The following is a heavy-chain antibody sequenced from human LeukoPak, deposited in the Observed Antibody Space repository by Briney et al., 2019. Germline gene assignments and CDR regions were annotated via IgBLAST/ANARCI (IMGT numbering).Heavy chain of an antibody. CDR2: IYSGGST. D-gene: IGHD6-19*01. Sequence: GGSLRLSCAASGSTVSSNYMSWVRQAPGKGLEWVSVIYSGGSTYYADSVKGRFTISRDNSKNTLYLQMNSLRAEDTAVYYCARDRYSSGEFNYWGQGTLVTVSS. J-gene: IGHJ4*02. CDR1: GSTVSSNY. V-gene: IGHV3-66*02. CDR3: ARDRYSSGEFNY.